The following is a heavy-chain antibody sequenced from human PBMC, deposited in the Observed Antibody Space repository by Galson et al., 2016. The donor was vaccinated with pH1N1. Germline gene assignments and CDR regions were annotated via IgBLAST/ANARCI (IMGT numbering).Heavy chain of an antibody. CDR3: ARDLGSLELMDLTFDY. CDR1: GFTFSHYS. V-gene: IGHV3-48*04. CDR2: ISSSDTI. D-gene: IGHD1-7*01. J-gene: IGHJ4*02. Sequence: SLRLSCAASGFTFSHYSMNWVRQAPGEGLEWVSYISSSDTIYYANSVKGRFTISRDNAKNSLYLQMNSLRAEDTAVYYCARDLGSLELMDLTFDYWGQGTLVTVSS.